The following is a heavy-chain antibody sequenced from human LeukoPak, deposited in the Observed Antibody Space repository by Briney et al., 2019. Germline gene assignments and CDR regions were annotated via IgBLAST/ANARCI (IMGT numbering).Heavy chain of an antibody. CDR1: GGTFSSYA. V-gene: IGHV1-69*04. CDR2: IIPILGIA. D-gene: IGHD6-19*01. J-gene: IGHJ4*02. CDR3: ARDPISYSSGWYGEDDY. Sequence: GSSVKVSCKASGGTFSSYAISWVRQAPGQGLEWMGRIIPILGIANYAQKFQGRVTITAGKSTSTAYMELSSLRSEDTAVYYCARDPISYSSGWYGEDDYWGQGTLVTVSS.